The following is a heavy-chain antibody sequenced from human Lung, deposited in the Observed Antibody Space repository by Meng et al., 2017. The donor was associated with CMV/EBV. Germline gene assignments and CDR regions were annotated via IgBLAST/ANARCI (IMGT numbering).Heavy chain of an antibody. J-gene: IGHJ4*02. Sequence: CVSIRSADYYCSLLREPPGKGVEWFGYIFYNGSTSYNPSLKSRLSISMDTSKNQFSLKLRSLTAADTAIYYCVREILAPINYYFDSWGQGTLVTVSS. CDR1: CVSIRSADYY. CDR3: VREILAPINYYFDS. CDR2: IFYNGST. D-gene: IGHD3-10*01. V-gene: IGHV4-30-4*01.